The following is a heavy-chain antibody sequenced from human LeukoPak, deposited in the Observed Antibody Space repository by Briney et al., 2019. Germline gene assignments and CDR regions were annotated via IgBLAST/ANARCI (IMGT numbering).Heavy chain of an antibody. Sequence: GGALRLSCAASGCTFSSYARSWVRQAPGKGLEWVSAISGRGGSTYYVGCVKGRLTISRESSKNTLYLQMSSLRAEDKAAYSCAKLRWELPQYDAFDIWGQGTMVTVSS. CDR1: GCTFSSYA. V-gene: IGHV3-23*01. CDR2: ISGRGGST. J-gene: IGHJ3*02. CDR3: AKLRWELPQYDAFDI. D-gene: IGHD1-26*01.